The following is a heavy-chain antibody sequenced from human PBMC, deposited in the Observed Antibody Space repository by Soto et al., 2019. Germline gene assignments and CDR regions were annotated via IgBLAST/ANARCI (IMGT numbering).Heavy chain of an antibody. CDR1: GYSICSGYY. J-gene: IGHJ4*02. V-gene: IGHV4-38-2*02. Sequence: PSETMYLTCAVSGYSICSGYYWGWIRQPPGKGLEWIGSIFQSGSTFYNPPLKSRVTISVDTSKNQFSLKLNSVTAADTAVYYCARDAGSGLAYFDYWGQGTLVPVSS. CDR2: IFQSGST. D-gene: IGHD6-19*01. CDR3: ARDAGSGLAYFDY.